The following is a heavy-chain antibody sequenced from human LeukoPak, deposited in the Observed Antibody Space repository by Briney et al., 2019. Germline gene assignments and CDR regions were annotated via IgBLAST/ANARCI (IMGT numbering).Heavy chain of an antibody. CDR1: GGSFSGYY. V-gene: IGHV4-34*01. CDR3: ARDDILTGYSY. Sequence: SETLSLTCAVYGGSFSGYYWSWIRQPPGKGLEWIGEINRSGSTNYNPSLKSRVTISVDTSKNQFSLKLSSVTAADTAVYYCARDDILTGYSYWGQGTLVTVSS. CDR2: INRSGST. D-gene: IGHD3-9*01. J-gene: IGHJ4*02.